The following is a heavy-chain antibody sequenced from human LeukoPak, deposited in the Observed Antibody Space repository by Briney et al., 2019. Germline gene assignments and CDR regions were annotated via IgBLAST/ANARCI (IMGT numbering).Heavy chain of an antibody. Sequence: GGSLRLSCAASGFTFDDYAMHWVRQAPGKGLEWVSGISWNSGSIGYADSVKGRFTISRDNAKNSLYLQMNSLRAEDTALYYCAKEAYYGSGSHYGMDVWGQGTTVTVSS. CDR2: ISWNSGSI. CDR3: AKEAYYGSGSHYGMDV. V-gene: IGHV3-9*01. D-gene: IGHD3-10*01. CDR1: GFTFDDYA. J-gene: IGHJ6*02.